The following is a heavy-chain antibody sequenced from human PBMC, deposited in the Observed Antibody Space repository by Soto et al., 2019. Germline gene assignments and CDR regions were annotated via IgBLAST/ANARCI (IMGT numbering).Heavy chain of an antibody. Sequence: SQTLSLTCAISGDSVSSNSAARNLIRQSPSRGLEWLGRTYYRSKWYNDYAVSVKSRITINPDTSKNQFSLQLNSVTPEDTAVYYCARSPYYYYYGMDVWGQGTTVTVSS. J-gene: IGHJ6*02. V-gene: IGHV6-1*01. CDR3: ARSPYYYYYGMDV. CDR2: TYYRSKWYN. CDR1: GDSVSSNSAA.